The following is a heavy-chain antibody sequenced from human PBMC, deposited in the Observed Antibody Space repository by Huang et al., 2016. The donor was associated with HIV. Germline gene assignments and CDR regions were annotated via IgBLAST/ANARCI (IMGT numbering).Heavy chain of an antibody. CDR3: AKFGGWERPPHY. CDR1: GYG. CDR2: ISYGGSNK. D-gene: IGHD1-26*01. J-gene: IGHJ4*02. V-gene: IGHV3-30*18. Sequence: QVQLVESGGGVVQSGRSLRLSCAASGYGMHWVRQAPGKGLEWVAVISYGGSNKYYAASVKGRFTISRDNSKNTLYLQMNRLRAEDTAVYYCAKFGGWERPPHYWGQGTLVTVSS.